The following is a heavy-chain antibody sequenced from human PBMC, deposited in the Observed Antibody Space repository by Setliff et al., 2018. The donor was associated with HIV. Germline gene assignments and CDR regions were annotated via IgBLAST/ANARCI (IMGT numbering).Heavy chain of an antibody. CDR1: GFTSSSYG. Sequence: PGGSLRLSCAASGFTSSSYGMHWVRQAPGKGLEWVAVIWYDGSNKYYADSVKGRFTISRDNDKNTLYLQMNSLTTEDTAVYYCEREACSGGTCHDHGYWGQGTLVTVSS. CDR3: EREACSGGTCHDHGY. D-gene: IGHD2-15*01. V-gene: IGHV3-33*01. CDR2: IWYDGSNK. J-gene: IGHJ4*02.